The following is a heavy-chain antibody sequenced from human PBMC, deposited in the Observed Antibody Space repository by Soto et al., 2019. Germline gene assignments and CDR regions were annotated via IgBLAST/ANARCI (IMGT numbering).Heavy chain of an antibody. V-gene: IGHV4-59*01. CDR3: ARLQIITMVRRIIITEAQFDY. J-gene: IGHJ4*02. D-gene: IGHD3-10*01. Sequence: PSETLSLTCTVSGGSISGYYWSWIRQPPGKGLEWIGYIFYSGSTTYNPSLKSRVTMSVDTSKNQLSLKLSSVTAADTAIYYCARLQIITMVRRIIITEAQFDYWGQGTLVTVSS. CDR2: IFYSGST. CDR1: GGSISGYY.